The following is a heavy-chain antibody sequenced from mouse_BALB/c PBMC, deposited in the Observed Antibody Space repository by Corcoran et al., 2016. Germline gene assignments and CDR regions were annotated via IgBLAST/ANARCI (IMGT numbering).Heavy chain of an antibody. CDR3: ARKGDYAGGFYYAMDY. Sequence: QVTLKESGPGILQPSQTLSLTCSFSGFSLSTSGMGVSWIRQPSGKGLEWLAHIYWDDDKRYNPSLKSRLTISKDTSRNQVFLKITSVDTADTATYYCARKGDYAGGFYYAMDYWGQGTSVTVSS. J-gene: IGHJ4*01. V-gene: IGHV8-12*01. CDR1: GFSLSTSGMG. D-gene: IGHD1-1*02. CDR2: IYWDDDK.